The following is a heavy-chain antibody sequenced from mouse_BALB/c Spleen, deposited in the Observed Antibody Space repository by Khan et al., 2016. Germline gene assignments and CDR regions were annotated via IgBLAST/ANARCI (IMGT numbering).Heavy chain of an antibody. V-gene: IGHV5-6-5*01. J-gene: IGHJ1*01. CDR3: ARAGGYFDV. Sequence: EVELVESGGGLVKPGGSLKLSCAASGFTFSYYAMSWVRQTPEKRLEWVASIISGGNTYYPDNVKGRFTISRDNARNILYLQMSSLGSEDTGMYYCARAGGYFDVWGAGTTVTVSS. CDR2: IISGGNT. CDR1: GFTFSYYA.